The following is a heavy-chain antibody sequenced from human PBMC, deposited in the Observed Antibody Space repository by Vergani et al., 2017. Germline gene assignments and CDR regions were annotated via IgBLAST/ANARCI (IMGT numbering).Heavy chain of an antibody. CDR2: IRSKGYGGTT. J-gene: IGHJ6*02. CDR1: GVAFSDYA. CDR3: SREQDVGYSSKYYYYYGMDV. Sequence: EVQLVESGGGLVQPGRSLRLSCTDSGVAFSDYAMSWVRQAPGKGLEWVGFIRSKGYGGTTEYAASVKGRFTISRDDSKSIAYLQMNRLKTEDTAVYYCSREQDVGYSSKYYYYYGMDVWGQGTTVTVSS. D-gene: IGHD5-18*01. V-gene: IGHV3-49*04.